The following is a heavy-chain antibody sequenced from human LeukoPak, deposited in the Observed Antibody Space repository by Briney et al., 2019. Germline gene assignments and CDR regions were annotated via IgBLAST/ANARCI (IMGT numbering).Heavy chain of an antibody. CDR3: ARGAKYSGYVYYFDY. Sequence: PSETLSLTCAVYGGSFSGYYWSWIRQPPGKGLEWIGEINHSGSTNYNPSLKSRVTISVDTSKNQFSLKLSSVTAADTAVYYCARGAKYSGYVYYFDYWGQGTLVTVSS. CDR2: INHSGST. V-gene: IGHV4-34*01. CDR1: GGSFSGYY. D-gene: IGHD5-12*01. J-gene: IGHJ4*02.